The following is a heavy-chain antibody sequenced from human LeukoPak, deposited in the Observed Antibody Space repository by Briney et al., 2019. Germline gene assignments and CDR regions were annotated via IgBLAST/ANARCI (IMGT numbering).Heavy chain of an antibody. CDR1: GDSVSSAEHY. Sequence: SETLSLTSTVSGDSVSSAEHYWSWIRQLPGKGLESIGFIRHTGSTRQNPSLKNRAAVSLDASKNQFALKLSSVSAADTAVYYCARGGNRFGGFYFDHWGQGILVTVSS. CDR2: IRHTGST. CDR3: ARGGNRFGGFYFDH. V-gene: IGHV4-31*03. D-gene: IGHD3-10*01. J-gene: IGHJ4*02.